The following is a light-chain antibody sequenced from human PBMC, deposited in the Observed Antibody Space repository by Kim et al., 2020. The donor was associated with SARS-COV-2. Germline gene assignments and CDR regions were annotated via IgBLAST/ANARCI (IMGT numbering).Light chain of an antibody. V-gene: IGLV3-21*04. CDR2: YDS. CDR1: NIGSKS. J-gene: IGLJ3*02. Sequence: PGKTASISWGGNNIGSKSVHWCQQKPGQAPVLVISYDSDRPSGIPERFSGSNSGNTATLTIRRVEAGDEADYYCQVWDSTIDHRVVFGGGTKLTVL. CDR3: QVWDSTIDHRVV.